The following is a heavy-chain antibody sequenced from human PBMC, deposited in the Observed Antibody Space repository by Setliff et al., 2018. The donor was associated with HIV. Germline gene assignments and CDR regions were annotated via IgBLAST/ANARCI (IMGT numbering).Heavy chain of an antibody. CDR3: ARVGYYDTSFDN. J-gene: IGHJ4*02. CDR2: INHSGST. CDR1: GGSFSGYY. D-gene: IGHD3-22*01. V-gene: IGHV4-34*01. Sequence: SETLSLTCDVYGGSFSGYYWSWIRQPPGKGLEWIGKINHSGSTNYNPSLKSRVTISVDTSKNQFSLKLSSVTAADTAVYYCARVGYYDTSFDNWGQGTLVTVSS.